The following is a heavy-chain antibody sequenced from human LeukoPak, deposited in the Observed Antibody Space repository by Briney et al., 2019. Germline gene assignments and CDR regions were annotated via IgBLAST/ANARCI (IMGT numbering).Heavy chain of an antibody. D-gene: IGHD3-16*02. CDR2: IRDSGSST. J-gene: IGHJ4*02. CDR1: GFRFSSYA. CDR3: AKDLHLGELSFDY. Sequence: GGSLRLSCAASGFRFSSYAMSWVRHAPGKGREWVSVIRDSGSSTYYADSVKGRFTISRDNSKNTLYVQMNSLRAEDTAVYYCAKDLHLGELSFDYWGQGTLVTVSS. V-gene: IGHV3-23*01.